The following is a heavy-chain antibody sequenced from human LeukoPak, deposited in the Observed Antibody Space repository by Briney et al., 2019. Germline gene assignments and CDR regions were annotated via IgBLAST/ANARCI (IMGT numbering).Heavy chain of an antibody. CDR3: ARGFDSKSSYFDY. V-gene: IGHV4-59*01. CDR2: IYYSGST. D-gene: IGHD5-12*01. Sequence: PSETLSLSCTVSGGSISNYYMNWIRQPPGKGLEWIGYIYYSGSTKYNPSLNSRVTISLNTSKNQFSLKLRSGTAADTAVYYCARGFDSKSSYFDYWGQGTLVTVSS. J-gene: IGHJ4*02. CDR1: GGSISNYY.